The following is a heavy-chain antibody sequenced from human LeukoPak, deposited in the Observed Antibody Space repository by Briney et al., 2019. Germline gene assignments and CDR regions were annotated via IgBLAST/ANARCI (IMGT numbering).Heavy chain of an antibody. CDR2: INSDGSTT. J-gene: IGHJ6*02. D-gene: IGHD3-16*01. Sequence: GGSLRLSCAASGFTFSSFWMHWVRQAPGKGLAWVSRINSDGSTTSYADSVKGRFTISRDNAKTTLYLQMNSLRAEDTAVYYCARGGGLDVWGQGATVTVSS. CDR1: GFTFSSFW. CDR3: ARGGGLDV. V-gene: IGHV3-74*01.